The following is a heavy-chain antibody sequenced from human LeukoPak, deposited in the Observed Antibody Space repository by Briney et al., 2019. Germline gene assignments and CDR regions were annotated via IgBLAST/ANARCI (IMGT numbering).Heavy chain of an antibody. CDR3: AIEGYFDY. J-gene: IGHJ4*01. CDR2: IGGGGSTT. Sequence: GGSLRLSCAASGFTFSSYTMSWVRQTPGKGLEWVSAIGGGGSTTYYADSVKGRFTISRDNSKNTLYLQLNSLRAEDTAVYYCAIEGYFDYWGHGTLITVSS. V-gene: IGHV3-23*01. CDR1: GFTFSSYT.